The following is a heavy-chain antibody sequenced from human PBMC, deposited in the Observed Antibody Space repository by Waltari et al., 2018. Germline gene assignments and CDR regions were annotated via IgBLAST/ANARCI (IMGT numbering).Heavy chain of an antibody. D-gene: IGHD3-22*01. J-gene: IGHJ4*02. V-gene: IGHV4-30-4*08. Sequence: QVQLQESGPGLVKPSQTLSLTCTVPGGSISSGDYYWSWIRQPPRKGLEWIGYIYDSGSTYYNPSLKSRVTISVDTSKNQFSLKLSSVTAADTAVYYCARGCGSSGYYRAVDYWGQGTLVTVSS. CDR1: GGSISSGDYY. CDR3: ARGCGSSGYYRAVDY. CDR2: IYDSGST.